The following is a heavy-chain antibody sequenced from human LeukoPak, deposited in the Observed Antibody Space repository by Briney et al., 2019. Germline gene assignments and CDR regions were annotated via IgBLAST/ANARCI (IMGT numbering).Heavy chain of an antibody. Sequence: SETLSLTCTVSGGSISSGGYYWSWIRQHPGKGLEWIGYIYYSGSTYYNPSLKSRVTISVDTSKNQFSLKLSSVTAADTAVYYCARGGGQKILAGGRIDYWGQGTLVTVSS. V-gene: IGHV4-31*03. D-gene: IGHD4-23*01. J-gene: IGHJ4*02. CDR1: GGSISSGGYY. CDR2: IYYSGST. CDR3: ARGGGQKILAGGRIDY.